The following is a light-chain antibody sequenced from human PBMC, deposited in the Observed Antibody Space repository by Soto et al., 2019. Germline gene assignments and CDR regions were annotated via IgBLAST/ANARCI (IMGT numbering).Light chain of an antibody. CDR3: QQYDNLPGLT. CDR2: DAS. V-gene: IGKV1-33*01. Sequence: DIQMTQSPSSLSASVGDRFPITCQASQDISNYLNWYQQKPGKAPKLLIYDASNLETGVPSRFSGSGSGTDFTFTISSLQPEDIATYYCQQYDNLPGLTFGGGTKVEIK. CDR1: QDISNY. J-gene: IGKJ4*01.